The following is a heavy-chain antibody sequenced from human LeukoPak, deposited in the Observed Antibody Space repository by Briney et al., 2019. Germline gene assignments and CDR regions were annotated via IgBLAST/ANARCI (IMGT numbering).Heavy chain of an antibody. Sequence: GGSLRLSCTASGFTFGDYGMSWVRQAPGKGLEWVGFIRSKAYGGTTEYAASVKGRFTISRDDSKSIAYLQMNSLKTEDTAVYYCARVGEPQRSYSYGPNFDYWGQGTLVTVSS. J-gene: IGHJ4*02. V-gene: IGHV3-49*04. D-gene: IGHD5-18*01. CDR3: ARVGEPQRSYSYGPNFDY. CDR1: GFTFGDYG. CDR2: IRSKAYGGTT.